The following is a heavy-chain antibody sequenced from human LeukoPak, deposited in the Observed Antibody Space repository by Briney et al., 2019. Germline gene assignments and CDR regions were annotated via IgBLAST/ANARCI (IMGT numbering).Heavy chain of an antibody. CDR1: GGSISSYY. V-gene: IGHV4-59*08. Sequence: SETLSLTCTVSGGSISSYYWSWIRQPPGKGLEWIGYIYYSGSTNYNPSLKSRVTTSIDTSKNQFSLRLTSVTAADTAVYYCARGRRSLSLTGKKGFDPWGQGTLVTVSS. CDR2: IYYSGST. J-gene: IGHJ5*02. CDR3: ARGRRSLSLTGKKGFDP. D-gene: IGHD3-10*01.